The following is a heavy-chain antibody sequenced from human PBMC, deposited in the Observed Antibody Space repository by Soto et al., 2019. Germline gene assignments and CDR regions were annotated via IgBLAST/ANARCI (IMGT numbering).Heavy chain of an antibody. V-gene: IGHV3-23*01. CDR1: GFTFSSYA. D-gene: IGHD4-4*01. CDR3: AKSPSNYGYYYYYMDV. Sequence: PGGSLRLSCAASGFTFSSYAMSWVRQAPGKGLEWVSAISGSGGSTYYADSVKGRFTISRDNSKNTLYLQMNSLRAEDTAVYYCAKSPSNYGYYYYYMDVWGKGTTVTVYS. J-gene: IGHJ6*03. CDR2: ISGSGGST.